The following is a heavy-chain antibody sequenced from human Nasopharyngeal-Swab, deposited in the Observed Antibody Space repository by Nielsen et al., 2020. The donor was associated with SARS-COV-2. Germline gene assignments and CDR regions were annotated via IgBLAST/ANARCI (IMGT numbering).Heavy chain of an antibody. J-gene: IGHJ4*02. CDR3: ARGIGYHEFWSGYIDY. CDR1: GYTFISDY. D-gene: IGHD3-3*01. V-gene: IGHV1-46*01. Sequence: ASVKVSCKASGYTFISDYIHWVRQAPGEGLEWMGVISTNGGGARYAQKFQGRVTMTSDASTSTVYMELSSLRSEDTAVYYCARGIGYHEFWSGYIDYWGQGTLVTVSS. CDR2: ISTNGGGA.